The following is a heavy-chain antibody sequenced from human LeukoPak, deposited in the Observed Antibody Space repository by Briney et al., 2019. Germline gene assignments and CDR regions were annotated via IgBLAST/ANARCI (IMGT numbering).Heavy chain of an antibody. V-gene: IGHV7-4-1*02. Sequence: ASVKVSCKASGYTFTSYAMNWVRQAPGQGLEWVGWINTNTGNPTYAQGFTGRFVFSLDTSVSTAYLQISSLKAEDTAVYYCARDPRLLRFFRVQGVFDIWGQGTMVTVSS. D-gene: IGHD3-3*01. J-gene: IGHJ3*02. CDR1: GYTFTSYA. CDR3: ARDPRLLRFFRVQGVFDI. CDR2: INTNTGNP.